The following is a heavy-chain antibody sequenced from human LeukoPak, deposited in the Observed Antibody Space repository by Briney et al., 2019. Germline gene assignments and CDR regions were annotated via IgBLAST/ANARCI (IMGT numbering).Heavy chain of an antibody. Sequence: GGSLRLSCVASGFTFDDYAMHWVRQAPGKGLEWVSAMSWNGDNIAYADSVKGRFTISRDNAKNSLYLQMNSLRPEDTALYYCAKDGSSLSNMLTAYDYWGQGTLVTVSS. CDR3: AKDGSSLSNMLTAYDY. J-gene: IGHJ4*02. V-gene: IGHV3-9*01. D-gene: IGHD3-16*01. CDR2: MSWNGDNI. CDR1: GFTFDDYA.